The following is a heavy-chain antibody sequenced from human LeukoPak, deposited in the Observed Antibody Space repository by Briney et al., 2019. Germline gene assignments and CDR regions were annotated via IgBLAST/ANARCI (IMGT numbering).Heavy chain of an antibody. Sequence: PAETQSLTCTVSGGSISTSYWSWIRQPPGKGLEWIGCINYSRTDKYNPSLKSRVTISVDTSKNQVSLKLSSVTAADTAVYYCGRREQQLGWFDPWGQGTLLPVFS. CDR2: INYSRTD. CDR3: GRREQQLGWFDP. CDR1: GGSISTSY. D-gene: IGHD6-13*01. V-gene: IGHV4-59*08. J-gene: IGHJ5*02.